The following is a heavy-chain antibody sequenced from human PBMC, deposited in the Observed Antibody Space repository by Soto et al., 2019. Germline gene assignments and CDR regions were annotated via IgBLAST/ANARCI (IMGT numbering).Heavy chain of an antibody. Sequence: SETLSLTCTVSGGSISSYYWSWIRQPPGKGLEWIGYIYYSGSTNSNPSLKRRVTISVDTSKNQFSLKLSYVTAADTAVYYCASSPSTLGAAASFDYWGQGTLVTVSS. CDR1: GGSISSYY. CDR2: IYYSGST. V-gene: IGHV4-59*01. J-gene: IGHJ4*02. D-gene: IGHD6-13*01. CDR3: ASSPSTLGAAASFDY.